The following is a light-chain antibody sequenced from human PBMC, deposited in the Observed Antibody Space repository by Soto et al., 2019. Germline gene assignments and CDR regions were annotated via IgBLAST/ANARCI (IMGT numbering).Light chain of an antibody. CDR3: QQYGSTPPT. CDR1: QSVSSSY. J-gene: IGKJ2*01. Sequence: EIVLTQSPGTLSLCPGERATLSCRASQSVSSSYLAWYQQKPGQAPRLLIYGVSNRATGIPDRFSGSGSGTDFSLTISRLQPDDFAVYICQQYGSTPPTFGQGTKLEIK. CDR2: GVS. V-gene: IGKV3-20*01.